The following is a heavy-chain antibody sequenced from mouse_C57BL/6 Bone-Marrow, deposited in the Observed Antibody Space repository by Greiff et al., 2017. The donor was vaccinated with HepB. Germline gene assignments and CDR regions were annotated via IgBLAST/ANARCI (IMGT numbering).Heavy chain of an antibody. Sequence: QVQLQQPGTELVKPGASVKLSCKASGYTFTSYWMHWVKQRPGQGLEWIGNINPSNGGTNYNEKFKSKATLTVDKSSSTAYRQLSSLTSEDSAVYYCARGITTVAAPYAMDYWGQGTSVTVSS. J-gene: IGHJ4*01. V-gene: IGHV1-53*01. CDR2: INPSNGGT. CDR1: GYTFTSYW. D-gene: IGHD1-1*01. CDR3: ARGITTVAAPYAMDY.